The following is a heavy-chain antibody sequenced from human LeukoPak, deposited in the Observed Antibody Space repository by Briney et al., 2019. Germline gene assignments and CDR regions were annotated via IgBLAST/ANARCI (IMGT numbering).Heavy chain of an antibody. CDR2: IIPIFGTA. CDR3: ARERNNYDILTGYQDNWFDP. Sequence: SVKVSCKASGGTFSSYAISWVRQAPGQGLEWMGGIIPIFGTANYAQKFQGRVTITADESTSTAYMELSGLRSEDTAVYYCARERNNYDILTGYQDNWFDPWGQGTLVTVSS. J-gene: IGHJ5*02. CDR1: GGTFSSYA. V-gene: IGHV1-69*13. D-gene: IGHD3-9*01.